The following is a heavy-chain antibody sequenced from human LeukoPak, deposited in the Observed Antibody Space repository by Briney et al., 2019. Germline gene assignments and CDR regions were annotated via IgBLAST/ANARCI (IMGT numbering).Heavy chain of an antibody. J-gene: IGHJ4*02. CDR3: ASAVPAAIVSRLDY. Sequence: ASVKVSCKASGYTFTGYYMHWVRQAPGQGLEWMGRINPNSGGANYAQKFQGRVTMTRDTSISTAYMELSSLRSEDTAVYYCASAVPAAIVSRLDYWGQGTLVTVSS. CDR1: GYTFTGYY. CDR2: INPNSGGA. V-gene: IGHV1-2*06. D-gene: IGHD2-2*01.